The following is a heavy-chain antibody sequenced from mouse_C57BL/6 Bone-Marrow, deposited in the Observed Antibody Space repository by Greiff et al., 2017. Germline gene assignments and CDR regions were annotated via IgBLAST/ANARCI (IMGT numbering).Heavy chain of an antibody. CDR2: IRSKSNNYAT. CDR3: VSSGNYFDY. CDR1: GFSFNTYA. V-gene: IGHV10-1*01. Sequence: EVKLHESGGGLVQPKGSLKLSCAASGFSFNTYAMNWVRQAPGKGLEWVARIRSKSNNYATYYADSVKDRFTISRDDSESMLYLQMNNLKTEDTAMYYCVSSGNYFDYWGQGTTLTVSS. J-gene: IGHJ2*01.